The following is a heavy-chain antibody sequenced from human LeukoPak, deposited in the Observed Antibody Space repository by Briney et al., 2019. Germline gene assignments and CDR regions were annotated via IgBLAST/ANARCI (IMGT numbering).Heavy chain of an antibody. Sequence: SETLSLTCAVYGGSFSGYYWSWIRQPPGKGLEWIGEINHSGSTNYNPSLKSRVTISVDTSKNQFSLELSSVTAADTAVYYCASRHGYYDFWSGSFDYWGQGTLVTVSS. D-gene: IGHD3-3*01. J-gene: IGHJ4*02. CDR1: GGSFSGYY. CDR3: ASRHGYYDFWSGSFDY. CDR2: INHSGST. V-gene: IGHV4-34*01.